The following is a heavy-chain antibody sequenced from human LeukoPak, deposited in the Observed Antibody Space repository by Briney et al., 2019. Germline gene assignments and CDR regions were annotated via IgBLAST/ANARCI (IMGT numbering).Heavy chain of an antibody. J-gene: IGHJ5*02. CDR2: ISSSGSTI. D-gene: IGHD1-26*01. V-gene: IGHV3-11*04. CDR1: GFTFSDYY. CDR3: APKKVGATSSRVGWFDP. Sequence: PGGSLRLSCATSGFTFSDYYMSWIRQAPGKGLEWVSYISSSGSTIYYADSVKGRFTISRDNAKNSLYLQMNSLRAEDTAVYYCAPKKVGATSSRVGWFDPWGQGTLVTVSS.